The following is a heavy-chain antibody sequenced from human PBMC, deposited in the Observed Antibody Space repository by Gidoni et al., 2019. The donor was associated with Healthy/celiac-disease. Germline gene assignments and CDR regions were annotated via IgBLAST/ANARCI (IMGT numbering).Heavy chain of an antibody. CDR1: GGSISSGGYY. Sequence: QVQLQESGPGLVTPSQTLSLTCTVSGGSISSGGYYWSWIRQHPGKGLEWMGYIYSSGSTYYNPSLKRRVTISVDTSKNQFSLKLSSVTAADTAVYYCAREPRIAAAGYIDYWGQGTLVTVSS. J-gene: IGHJ4*02. D-gene: IGHD6-13*01. CDR3: AREPRIAAAGYIDY. CDR2: IYSSGST. V-gene: IGHV4-31*03.